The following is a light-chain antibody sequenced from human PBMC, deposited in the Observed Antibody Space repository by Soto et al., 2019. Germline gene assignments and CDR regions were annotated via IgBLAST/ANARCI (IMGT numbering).Light chain of an antibody. CDR2: DAS. CDR1: QIISSW. J-gene: IGKJ4*01. V-gene: IGKV1-33*01. CDR3: QQHDNLPLT. Sequence: DRKMTQSPSTLSAYVGDRVTITCRAIQIISSWLAWHQQKPGKAPKLLIYDASNLETGVPSRFSGSRSGTNFTLTISSLQPEDIATYYCQQHDNLPLTFGGGTKVDIK.